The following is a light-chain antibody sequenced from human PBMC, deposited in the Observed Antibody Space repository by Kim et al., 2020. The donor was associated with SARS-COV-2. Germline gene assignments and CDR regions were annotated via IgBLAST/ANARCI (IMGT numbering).Light chain of an antibody. CDR1: ESITNW. V-gene: IGKV1-5*03. J-gene: IGKJ2*01. Sequence: GDRVNITCRAGESITNWLAWYQQKPGRAPKLLIYEASNLESGVPRRFSGSGSGTEFTLTISSLQADDFATYYCQEYAAYPFTF. CDR3: QEYAAYPFT. CDR2: EAS.